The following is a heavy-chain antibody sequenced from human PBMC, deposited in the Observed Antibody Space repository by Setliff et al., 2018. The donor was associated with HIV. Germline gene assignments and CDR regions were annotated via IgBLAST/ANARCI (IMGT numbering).Heavy chain of an antibody. CDR1: GFTFSSYS. CDR3: ASDLYSSGWRWGAFDI. Sequence: GESLKISCAASGFTFSSYSMNWVRQAPGKGLEWVSYISSSSSTIYYADSVKGRFTISRDNAKNSLYLQMNSLRAEDTAVYYCASDLYSSGWRWGAFDIWGQGTMVTVS. CDR2: ISSSSSTI. J-gene: IGHJ3*02. V-gene: IGHV3-48*01. D-gene: IGHD6-19*01.